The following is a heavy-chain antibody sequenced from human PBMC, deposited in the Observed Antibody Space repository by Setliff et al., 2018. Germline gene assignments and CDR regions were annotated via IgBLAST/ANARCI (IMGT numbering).Heavy chain of an antibody. CDR1: GYNFTSHY. V-gene: IGHV1-46*01. Sequence: ASVKVSCKASGYNFTSHYMHWVRQAPGLGLEWMGTINPSSGRTSYAQKFQGRVTVTRDTSTSTVYMELSSLRSDETAMYYCARDSSMGGTTDFDFWGQGTLVTVSS. CDR3: ARDSSMGGTTDFDF. CDR2: INPSSGRT. D-gene: IGHD1-7*01. J-gene: IGHJ4*02.